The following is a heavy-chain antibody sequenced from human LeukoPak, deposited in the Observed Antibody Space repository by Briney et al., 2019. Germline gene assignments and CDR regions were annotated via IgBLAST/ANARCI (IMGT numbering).Heavy chain of an antibody. V-gene: IGHV1-46*03. CDR3: ARDGQLGSGRYWCDP. CDR2: NNPSGGST. CDR1: GYTFTRYY. Sequence: ASEKVSRKASGYTFTRYYMLWVRQAPAQGLEGMGINNPSGGSTRQAKKYQGRVTMTRDTSTSIVYMELSSLRSGDTAVYFCARDGQLGSGRYWCDPGGQGTLVTVSS. D-gene: IGHD6-13*01. J-gene: IGHJ5*02.